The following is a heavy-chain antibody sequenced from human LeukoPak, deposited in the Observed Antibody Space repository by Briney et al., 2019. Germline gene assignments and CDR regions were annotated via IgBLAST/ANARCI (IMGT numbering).Heavy chain of an antibody. CDR1: GFSFSSDE. CDR2: ISTSGRTT. Sequence: PGGSLRLSCAASGFSFSSDELNWVRQAPGKGLKWLSYISTSGRTTYYADSVKGRFTISRDNAKNSLYLQMSSLRAEDTAVYYCARDRTMVRGLANYFYGMDVWGQGTTVIVSS. J-gene: IGHJ6*02. D-gene: IGHD3-10*01. V-gene: IGHV3-48*03. CDR3: ARDRTMVRGLANYFYGMDV.